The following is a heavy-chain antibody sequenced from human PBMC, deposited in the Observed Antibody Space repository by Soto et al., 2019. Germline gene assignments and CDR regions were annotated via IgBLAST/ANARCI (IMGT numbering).Heavy chain of an antibody. CDR3: ASSGSTIPVDC. J-gene: IGHJ4*02. CDR1: GFTFSSYS. D-gene: IGHD3-3*01. Sequence: GGSLRLSCAASGFTFSSYSMNWVRQAPGKGLEWVSSISSSSSYIYYADSVKGRFTISRDNAKNSLYLQMNSLRAEDTAVYYCASSGSTIPVDCWGQGTLVTVSS. CDR2: ISSSSSYI. V-gene: IGHV3-21*01.